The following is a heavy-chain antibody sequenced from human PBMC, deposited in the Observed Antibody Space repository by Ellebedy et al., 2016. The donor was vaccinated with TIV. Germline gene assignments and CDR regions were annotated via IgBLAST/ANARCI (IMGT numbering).Heavy chain of an antibody. CDR3: ARSPDYGGSYFDY. Sequence: ASVKVSCKASGYTFISYHMHWVRQAPGQGLEWMGIINPSGGSTTYAPKFQGRVTMTTDTSTSTAYMELRSLRSDDTAVYYCARSPDYGGSYFDYWGQGTLVTVSS. CDR1: GYTFISYH. V-gene: IGHV1-46*01. D-gene: IGHD4-23*01. CDR2: INPSGGST. J-gene: IGHJ4*02.